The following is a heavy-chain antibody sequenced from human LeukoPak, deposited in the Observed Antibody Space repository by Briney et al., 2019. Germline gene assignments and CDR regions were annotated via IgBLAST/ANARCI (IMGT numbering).Heavy chain of an antibody. CDR1: GFTFSSYA. CDR3: AKRRGLELLYYYYMDV. CDR2: ISGSGGST. J-gene: IGHJ6*03. D-gene: IGHD1-7*01. Sequence: GGSLRLSCAASGFTFSSYAMTCVRQAPREGLEWVSAISGSGGSTYYADSVKGRFTISRDNSKNTLFLQMNSLRAEDTAVYYCAKRRGLELLYYYYMDVWGKGTTVTVSS. V-gene: IGHV3-23*01.